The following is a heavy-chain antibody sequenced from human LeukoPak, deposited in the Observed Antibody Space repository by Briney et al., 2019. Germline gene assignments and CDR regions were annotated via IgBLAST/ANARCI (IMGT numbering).Heavy chain of an antibody. Sequence: ASVKVSCKASGYTFTSYDINWVRQATGQGLEWMGWMNPNSGNTDYAQKFQGRVTMTRNTSISTAYMELSSLRSEDTAVYYCARALRKAVAGTLYYFDYWGQGTLVTVSS. V-gene: IGHV1-8*01. CDR3: ARALRKAVAGTLYYFDY. CDR1: GYTFTSYD. CDR2: MNPNSGNT. D-gene: IGHD6-19*01. J-gene: IGHJ4*02.